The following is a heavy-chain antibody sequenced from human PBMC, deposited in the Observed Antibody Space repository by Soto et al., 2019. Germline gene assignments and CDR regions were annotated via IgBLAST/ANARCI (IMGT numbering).Heavy chain of an antibody. CDR2: IYSGGST. J-gene: IGHJ4*02. D-gene: IGHD3-22*01. Sequence: EVQLVETGGGLIQPGGSLRLSCAASGFTVSSNYMNWVRQAPGKGLEWVSVIYSGGSTYYADSVKGRFTISRDNSKNTLYLQMNSLRAEDTAVYYCARTRPSGSGYYPYYFDYWGQGTLVTVSS. V-gene: IGHV3-53*02. CDR1: GFTVSSNY. CDR3: ARTRPSGSGYYPYYFDY.